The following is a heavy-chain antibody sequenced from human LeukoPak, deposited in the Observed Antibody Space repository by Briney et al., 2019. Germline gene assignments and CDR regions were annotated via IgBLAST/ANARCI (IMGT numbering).Heavy chain of an antibody. D-gene: IGHD3-3*01. CDR3: ARFLNYDLWSGYYSNNWFDP. V-gene: IGHV4-39*07. J-gene: IGHJ5*02. CDR1: GGSISSSSYY. Sequence: PSETLSLTCTVSGGSISSSSYYWGWIRQPPGKGLEWIGSIYYSGSTYYNPSLKSRVTISVDTSKNQFSLKLSSVTAADTAVYYCARFLNYDLWSGYYSNNWFDPWGQGTLVTVSS. CDR2: IYYSGST.